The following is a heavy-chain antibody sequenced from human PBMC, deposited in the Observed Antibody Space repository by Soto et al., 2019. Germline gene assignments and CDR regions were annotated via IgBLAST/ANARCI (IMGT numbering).Heavy chain of an antibody. Sequence: GGSLRLSCTASGFTFGDYAMSWFRQAPGKGLEWVGFIRSKAYGGTTEYAASVKGRFTISRDDSKSIAYLQMNSLKTEDTAVYYCTREVTTDYYYYYYMDVWGKGTTVTVSS. V-gene: IGHV3-49*03. J-gene: IGHJ6*03. CDR3: TREVTTDYYYYYYMDV. CDR1: GFTFGDYA. D-gene: IGHD4-17*01. CDR2: IRSKAYGGTT.